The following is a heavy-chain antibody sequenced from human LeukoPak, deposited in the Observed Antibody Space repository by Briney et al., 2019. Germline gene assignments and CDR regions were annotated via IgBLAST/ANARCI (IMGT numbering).Heavy chain of an antibody. J-gene: IGHJ6*02. V-gene: IGHV3-23*01. Sequence: GGSLRLSCAASGFTFSNYAMSWVRQALGKGLEWVSAISSNGDNIFYADSVKGRFTISRDNSKNTLYLQINSLRAEDTALYFCASVVRPGYFFYYGLGVWGRGATVTVSS. CDR1: GFTFSNYA. CDR3: ASVVRPGYFFYYGLGV. CDR2: ISSNGDNI.